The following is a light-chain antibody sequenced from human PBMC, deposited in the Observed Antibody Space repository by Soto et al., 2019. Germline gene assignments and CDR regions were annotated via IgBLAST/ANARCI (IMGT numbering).Light chain of an antibody. V-gene: IGKV1-5*01. CDR2: DVS. J-gene: IGKJ1*01. Sequence: DIQMTQSPSTLSASVGDRVTFTCRASQSISTWLAWYQQKPGKAPKLLIYDVSSLKSGVPSRFSGSGSGTEFTLTISGLQPDDSATYYCQQYNSFWTFGQGTKVEIK. CDR3: QQYNSFWT. CDR1: QSISTW.